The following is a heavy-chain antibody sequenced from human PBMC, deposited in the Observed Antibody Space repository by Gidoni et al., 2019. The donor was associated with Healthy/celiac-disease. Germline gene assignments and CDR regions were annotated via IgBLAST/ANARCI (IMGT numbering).Heavy chain of an antibody. CDR2: IYPGDSDT. Sequence: EVPLVQSGAEVKKLGESLRISCKGSGYSFTSYWIGWVRQMPGKGLEWMGIIYPGDSDTRYSPSFQGQVTISADKSISTAYLQWSSLKASDTAMYYCARAGYSSGWDFDYWGQGTLVTVSS. J-gene: IGHJ4*02. CDR1: GYSFTSYW. CDR3: ARAGYSSGWDFDY. V-gene: IGHV5-51*01. D-gene: IGHD6-19*01.